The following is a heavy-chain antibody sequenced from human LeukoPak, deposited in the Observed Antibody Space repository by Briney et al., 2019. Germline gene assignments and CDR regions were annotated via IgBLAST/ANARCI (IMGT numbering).Heavy chain of an antibody. V-gene: IGHV4-4*09. D-gene: IGHD5-18*01. Sequence: SETLSLTCTVSGGSISSYYWSWIRQPPGKGLEWIGYIYTSGSTNYNPSLKSRVTISVDTSKNQFSLKLSSVTAADTAVYYCARRGYSYGKNYYYMDVWGKGTTVTVSS. CDR3: ARRGYSYGKNYYYMDV. CDR2: IYTSGST. CDR1: GGSISSYY. J-gene: IGHJ6*03.